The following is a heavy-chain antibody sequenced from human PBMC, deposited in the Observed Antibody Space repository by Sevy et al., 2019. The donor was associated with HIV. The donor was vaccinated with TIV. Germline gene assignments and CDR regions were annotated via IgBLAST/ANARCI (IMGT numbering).Heavy chain of an antibody. CDR3: AKDPRNGPDY. CDR2: ISGSGSRT. CDR1: GFTFNNYA. Sequence: GGSLRLSCAASGFTFNNYAMTWARQAPGKGLEWVSVISGSGSRTYYGDSVKGRLTISRDNSKNTLYLQMNSLRAEDTAVYYCAKDPRNGPDYWGQGTPVTVSS. J-gene: IGHJ4*02. V-gene: IGHV3-23*01.